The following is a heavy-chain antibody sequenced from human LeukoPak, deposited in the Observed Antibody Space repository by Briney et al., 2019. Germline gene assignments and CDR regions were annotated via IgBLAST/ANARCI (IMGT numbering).Heavy chain of an antibody. D-gene: IGHD2-8*01. Sequence: SETLSLTCTVSGGSISSSSYYWGWIRQPPGKGLEWIGSIYYSGSTYYNPSLKSRVTISVDTSKNQFSLKLSSVTAADTAVYYCARHVDLDHCTNGVCHGFDPWGQGTLVTVSS. J-gene: IGHJ5*02. V-gene: IGHV4-39*01. CDR1: GGSISSSSYY. CDR3: ARHVDLDHCTNGVCHGFDP. CDR2: IYYSGST.